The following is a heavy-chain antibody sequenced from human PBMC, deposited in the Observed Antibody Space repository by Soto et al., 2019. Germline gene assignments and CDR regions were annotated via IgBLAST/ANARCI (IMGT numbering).Heavy chain of an antibody. V-gene: IGHV3-23*01. CDR2: IGGSGRTT. J-gene: IGHJ4*02. CDR1: AFTFNNYV. D-gene: IGHD3-22*01. Sequence: EVQLLESGGGLVQPGGSLSLSCAASAFTFNNYVMSWVRQAPGKGLEWVSGIGGSGRTTYYADSVKGRFTISRDNSNNALFLQMNSLRAEDTAVYYCAKSRSSDSSGEFYDYWGQGTLVTVSS. CDR3: AKSRSSDSSGEFYDY.